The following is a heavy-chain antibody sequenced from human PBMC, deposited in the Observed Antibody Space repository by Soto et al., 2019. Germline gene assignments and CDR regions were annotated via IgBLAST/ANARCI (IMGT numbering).Heavy chain of an antibody. CDR3: ARVGIPLRGSYFDY. D-gene: IGHD3-16*01. V-gene: IGHV4-30-4*01. CDR1: GDSISSGDYY. Sequence: QVQLQESGPGLVKPSQTLSLTCTVSGDSISSGDYYWSWIRQPPGKGLEWIGYIYYGGSSYYNPSLKSRVTISADTSKNQFSLKLTSVTAADTAVYFCARVGIPLRGSYFDYWGQGTLVTVSS. J-gene: IGHJ4*02. CDR2: IYYGGSS.